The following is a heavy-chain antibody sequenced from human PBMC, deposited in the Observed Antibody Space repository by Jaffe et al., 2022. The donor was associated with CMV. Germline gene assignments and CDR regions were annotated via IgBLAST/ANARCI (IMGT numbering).Heavy chain of an antibody. CDR2: INHSGST. CDR1: GGSFSGYY. V-gene: IGHV4-34*01. J-gene: IGHJ4*02. Sequence: QVQLQQWGAGLLKPSETLSLTCAVYGGSFSGYYWSWIRQPPGKGLEWIGEINHSGSTNYNPSLKSRVTISVDTSKNQFSLKLSSVTAADTAVYYCARGDRWLESYFDYWGQGTLVTVSS. CDR3: ARGDRWLESYFDY. D-gene: IGHD5-12*01.